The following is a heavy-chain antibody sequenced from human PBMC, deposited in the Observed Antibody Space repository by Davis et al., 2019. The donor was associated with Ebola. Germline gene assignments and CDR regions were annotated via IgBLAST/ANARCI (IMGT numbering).Heavy chain of an antibody. CDR3: ASPLRSYYYGMDV. D-gene: IGHD4-17*01. CDR1: GYTFTSYG. V-gene: IGHV1-18*01. J-gene: IGHJ6*02. Sequence: ASVKVSCKASGYTFTSYGISWVRQAPGQGLEWMGWISAYNGNTNYAQKLQGRVTMTRDTSTSTVYMELSSLRSEDTAVYYCASPLRSYYYGMDVWGQGTTVTVSS. CDR2: ISAYNGNT.